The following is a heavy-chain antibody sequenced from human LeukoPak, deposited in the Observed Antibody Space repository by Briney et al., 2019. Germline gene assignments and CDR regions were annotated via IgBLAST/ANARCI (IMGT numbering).Heavy chain of an antibody. J-gene: IGHJ4*02. D-gene: IGHD3-9*01. CDR2: ISSSSSYI. CDR3: ARCDILTGLYYFDY. CDR1: GFTFSSYS. Sequence: PGGSLRLSCADSGFTFSSYSMNWVRQAPGKGLEWVSSISSSSSYIYYADSVKGRFTISRDNAKNSLYLQMNSLRAEDTAVYYCARCDILTGLYYFDYWGQGTLVTVSS. V-gene: IGHV3-21*01.